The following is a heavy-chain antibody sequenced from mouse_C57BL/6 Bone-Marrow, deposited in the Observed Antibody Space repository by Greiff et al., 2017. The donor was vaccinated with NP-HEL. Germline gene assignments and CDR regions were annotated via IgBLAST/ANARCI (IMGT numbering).Heavy chain of an antibody. CDR1: GYAFTNYL. J-gene: IGHJ2*01. Sequence: QVQLQQSGAELVRPGTSVKVSCKASGYAFTNYLIEWVKQRPGQGLEWIGVINPGSGGTNYNEKFKGKATLTADKSSSTAYMQLSSLTSEDSAVYFCARMGPLDYWGQGTTLTVSS. CDR3: ARMGPLDY. D-gene: IGHD4-1*01. CDR2: INPGSGGT. V-gene: IGHV1-54*01.